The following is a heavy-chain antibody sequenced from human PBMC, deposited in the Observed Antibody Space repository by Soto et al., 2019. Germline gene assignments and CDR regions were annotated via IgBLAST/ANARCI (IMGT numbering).Heavy chain of an antibody. J-gene: IGHJ6*02. CDR2: VYHTGST. CDR1: GGSISTYY. CDR3: ARGPKGEVGGTWYYYAMDV. Sequence: SETLSLTCTLSGGSISTYYWSWIRQSPGRGLEWIGYVYHTGSTNYNPSLQSRVAISLDTSKNQFSLKLNSVTAADTAVYYCARGPKGEVGGTWYYYAMDVWGQGTTVTVSS. D-gene: IGHD1-26*01. V-gene: IGHV4-59*12.